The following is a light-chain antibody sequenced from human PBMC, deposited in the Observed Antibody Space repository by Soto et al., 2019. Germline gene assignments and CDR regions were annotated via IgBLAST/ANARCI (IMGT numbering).Light chain of an antibody. CDR3: CSYSGSSTLVV. CDR1: SSDVGGYNY. CDR2: DVS. V-gene: IGLV2-14*01. J-gene: IGLJ2*01. Sequence: QSALTQPASVSGSPGQSIAISCTGTSSDVGGYNYVSWYQQHPGKAPKLMIFDVSHRPSGVSNRFSGSKSGNTASLTISGLQAEHEADYYCCSYSGSSTLVVFGGGTKLTVL.